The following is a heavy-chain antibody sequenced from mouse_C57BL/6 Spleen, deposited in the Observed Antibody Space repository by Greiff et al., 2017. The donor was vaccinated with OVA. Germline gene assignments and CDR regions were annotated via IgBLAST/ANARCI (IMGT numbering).Heavy chain of an antibody. CDR1: GYAFSSSW. V-gene: IGHV1-82*01. J-gene: IGHJ2*01. Sequence: QVQLKESGPELVKPGASVKISCKASGYAFSSSWMHWVKQRPGQGLEWIGRIYPGDGDTNYNGKFKGKATLTADKSSSTAYMQLSSLTSEDSAVYFCASPSNWGFDYWGQGTTLTVSS. D-gene: IGHD4-1*01. CDR2: IYPGDGDT. CDR3: ASPSNWGFDY.